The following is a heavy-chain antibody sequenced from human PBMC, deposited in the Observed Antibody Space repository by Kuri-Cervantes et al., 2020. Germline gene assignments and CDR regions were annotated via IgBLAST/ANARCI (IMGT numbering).Heavy chain of an antibody. D-gene: IGHD5-18*01. J-gene: IGHJ4*02. CDR1: GFTFSSYG. CDR2: ISYDGSNK. V-gene: IGHV3-30*18. CDR3: AKVSEQLPPDY. Sequence: LSLTCAASGFTFSSYGMHWVRQAPGKGLEWVAVISYDGSNKYYADSVKGRFTISRDNSKNTLYLQMNSLRAEDTAVYYCAKVSEQLPPDYWGQGTLVTVSS.